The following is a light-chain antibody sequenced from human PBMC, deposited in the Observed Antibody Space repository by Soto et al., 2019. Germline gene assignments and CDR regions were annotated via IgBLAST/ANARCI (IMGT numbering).Light chain of an antibody. J-gene: IGKJ3*01. Sequence: EIVLKKSPASLSLSPEERATLSCRASQTVSSYLAWYQQKPGQAPRLLIYDASSRATGIPARFSGSESGTDFTLTISSLEAEDFAVYYCQHGLTFGPGTKVDIK. CDR2: DAS. V-gene: IGKV3-11*01. CDR1: QTVSSY. CDR3: QHGLT.